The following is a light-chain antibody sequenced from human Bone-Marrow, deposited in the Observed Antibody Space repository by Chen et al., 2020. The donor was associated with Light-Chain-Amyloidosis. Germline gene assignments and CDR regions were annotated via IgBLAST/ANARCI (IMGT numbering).Light chain of an antibody. J-gene: IGLJ2*01. CDR1: SSYVGNYTL. CDR2: EVT. CDR3: CSYAGLYTLV. Sequence: QSALTQPASVSGSPGQSITISCTGTSSYVGNYTLVSWYQQHPGKAPKLIVYEVTKRPSGVSTRFSGSTSGNPASLTISGLQAEDEAHYYCCSYAGLYTLVFGGGTKLSVV. V-gene: IGLV2-23*02.